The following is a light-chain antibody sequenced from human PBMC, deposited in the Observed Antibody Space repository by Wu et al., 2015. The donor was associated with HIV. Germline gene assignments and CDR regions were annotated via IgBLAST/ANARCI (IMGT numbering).Light chain of an antibody. J-gene: IGKJ5*01. Sequence: WYQHKSDQSPKLLIYEAYKRAAGVPDRFSAAGSGTDFTLTISRLDSEDFAFYFCQQYGSTPITFGPGTRVDMK. CDR2: EAY. V-gene: IGKV3-20*01. CDR3: QQYGSTPIT.